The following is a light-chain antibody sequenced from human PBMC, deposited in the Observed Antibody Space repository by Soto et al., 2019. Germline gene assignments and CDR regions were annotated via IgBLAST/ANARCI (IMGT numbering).Light chain of an antibody. J-gene: IGLJ2*01. V-gene: IGLV3-21*02. Sequence: SYELTQSPSVSVAPGQTAKITCGGNNIGGKSVHWYQQKPGQAPVLVVYDDNDRPSGIPERFSGSNSGRTATLTLSRVEVGDEAVYYCQVWDSDSDHVVFGGGTKVTVL. CDR2: DDN. CDR3: QVWDSDSDHVV. CDR1: NIGGKS.